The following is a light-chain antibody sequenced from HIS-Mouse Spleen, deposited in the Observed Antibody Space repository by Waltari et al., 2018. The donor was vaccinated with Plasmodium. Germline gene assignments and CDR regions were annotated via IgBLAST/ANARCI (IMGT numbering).Light chain of an antibody. Sequence: QSVLTQPPSVSGAPGQRVTISCTGSSSHIRAGYDVHWYPQLPGTAPKLLIYGNSNRPSGVPDRFSGSKSGTSASLAITGLQAEDEADYYCQSYDSSLSGWVFGGGTKLTVL. J-gene: IGLJ3*02. CDR3: QSYDSSLSGWV. CDR2: GNS. CDR1: SSHIRAGYD. V-gene: IGLV1-40*01.